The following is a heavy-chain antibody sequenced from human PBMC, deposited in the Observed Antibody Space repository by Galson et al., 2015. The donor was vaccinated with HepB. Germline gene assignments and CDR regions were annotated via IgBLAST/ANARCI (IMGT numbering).Heavy chain of an antibody. CDR3: ARVVTAAGGLDWGYYYYGMDV. Sequence: SVKVSCKASGYTFTSYGISWVRQAPGQGLEWMGWISAYNGNTNYAQKLQGRVTMTTDTSTSTAYMELRSLRSDDTAVYYCARVVTAAGGLDWGYYYYGMDVWGQGTTVTVSS. V-gene: IGHV1-18*04. CDR1: GYTFTSYG. CDR2: ISAYNGNT. D-gene: IGHD5-18*01. J-gene: IGHJ6*02.